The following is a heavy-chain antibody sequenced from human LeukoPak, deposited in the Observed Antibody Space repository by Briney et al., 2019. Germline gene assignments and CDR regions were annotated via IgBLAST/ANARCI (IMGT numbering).Heavy chain of an antibody. Sequence: GGSLRLSCAASGLTVSRNYMTWVRQAPGKGLEWVSIIYSSGSTYYADSLKGRFTISRDNSKNTVYLQMSSLRAEDTAVYYCANLPRGDHWGQGTLVTVSS. D-gene: IGHD3-10*01. V-gene: IGHV3-53*01. CDR3: ANLPRGDH. J-gene: IGHJ4*02. CDR1: GLTVSRNY. CDR2: IYSSGST.